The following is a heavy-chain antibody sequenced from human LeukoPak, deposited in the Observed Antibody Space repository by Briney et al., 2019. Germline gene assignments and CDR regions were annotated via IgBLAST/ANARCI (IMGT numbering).Heavy chain of an antibody. D-gene: IGHD1-26*01. J-gene: IGHJ4*02. CDR2: IKQDGSER. CDR3: ARSGYSHSWDY. CDR1: GFTFSSHW. Sequence: GGSLRLSCEASGFTFSSHWMSWVRQAPGKGLEWVANIKQDGSERHYVDSIEGRVTISRDNAKNSLYLQMNSLRGDDTAVYYCARSGYSHSWDYWGQGTLVIVSS. V-gene: IGHV3-7*03.